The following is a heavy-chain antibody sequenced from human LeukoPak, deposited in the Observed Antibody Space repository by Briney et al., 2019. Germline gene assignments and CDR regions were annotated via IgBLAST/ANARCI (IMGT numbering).Heavy chain of an antibody. D-gene: IGHD6-19*01. V-gene: IGHV3-48*02. CDR2: ISSSSSAM. Sequence: GGSLRLSCEASGFTFSAYYMHWVRQAPGKGLEWVSYISSSSSAMYYADSVKGRFTISRDNAKNSLYLQMNSLGDEDTAVYYCARGAGSNSLVGYWGQGTLVTVSS. CDR3: ARGAGSNSLVGY. J-gene: IGHJ4*02. CDR1: GFTFSAYY.